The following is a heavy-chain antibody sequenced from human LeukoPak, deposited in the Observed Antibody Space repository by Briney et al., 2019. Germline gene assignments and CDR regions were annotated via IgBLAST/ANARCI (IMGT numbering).Heavy chain of an antibody. CDR2: INPNSGGT. V-gene: IGHV1-2*06. CDR3: ARFGTMVRGVIISGDAFDI. CDR1: GYTFTGYY. J-gene: IGHJ3*02. D-gene: IGHD3-10*01. Sequence: ASVKVSCKASGYTFTGYYMHWVRQAPGQGLEWMGRINPNSGGTNYAQKFQGRVTMTRDTSISTAYMELSRLRSDDTAVYYCARFGTMVRGVIISGDAFDIWGQGAMVTVSS.